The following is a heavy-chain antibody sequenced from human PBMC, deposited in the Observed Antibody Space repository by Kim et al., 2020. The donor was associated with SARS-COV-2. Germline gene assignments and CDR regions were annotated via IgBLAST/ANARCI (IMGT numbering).Heavy chain of an antibody. V-gene: IGHV4-59*01. CDR1: GGSISSDY. J-gene: IGHJ4*02. CDR3: ARERGT. Sequence: SETLSLTCTVSGGSISSDYWNWIRQPPGKGLEWIGYIYYSWRTNYNPSLKSRVTISVDTSKNQFSLKLSSVTAADTAVYYCARERGTWGQGTLVTVSS. CDR2: IYYSWRT. D-gene: IGHD1-1*01.